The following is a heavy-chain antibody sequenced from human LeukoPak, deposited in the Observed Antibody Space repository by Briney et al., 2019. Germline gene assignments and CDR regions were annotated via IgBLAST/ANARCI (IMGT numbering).Heavy chain of an antibody. CDR1: GFTFDNYG. Sequence: PGGSLRLSCAASGFTFDNYGMHWARQAPGKGLEWVAFIRSDGSIKYYADSVKGRFTISRDNSKNTLYLQVNSLRAEDTAVYFCAKDVPAAYFDYWGQGTLVTVSS. CDR3: AKDVPAAYFDY. V-gene: IGHV3-30*02. J-gene: IGHJ4*02. CDR2: IRSDGSIK. D-gene: IGHD2-2*01.